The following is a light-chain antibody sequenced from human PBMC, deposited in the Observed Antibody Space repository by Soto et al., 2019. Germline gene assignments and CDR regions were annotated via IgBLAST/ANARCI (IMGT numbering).Light chain of an antibody. CDR3: SSYTSSSTLEGV. V-gene: IGLV2-14*01. J-gene: IGLJ3*02. CDR1: SSDVGGYNY. Sequence: QSVLTQPASVSGSPGQSITISCTGTSSDVGGYNYVSWYQQHPGKAPKLMIYEVSNRLSGVSNRFSGSKSGNTASLTISGLQAEDEADYYCSSYTSSSTLEGVFGGGTKVTVL. CDR2: EVS.